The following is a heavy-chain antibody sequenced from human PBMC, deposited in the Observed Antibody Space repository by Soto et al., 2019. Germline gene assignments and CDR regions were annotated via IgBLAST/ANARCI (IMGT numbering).Heavy chain of an antibody. V-gene: IGHV5-51*01. D-gene: IGHD3-22*01. CDR3: AKDNYYDSSGYGWVFDAFDI. J-gene: IGHJ3*02. CDR2: IYPGDSDT. Sequence: PGESLKISCKGSGYSFTSYWIGWVRQMPGKGLEWMGIIYPGDSDTRYSPSFQGQVTISADKSISTAYLQWSSLKASDTAMYYCAKDNYYDSSGYGWVFDAFDIWGQGTMVTVSS. CDR1: GYSFTSYW.